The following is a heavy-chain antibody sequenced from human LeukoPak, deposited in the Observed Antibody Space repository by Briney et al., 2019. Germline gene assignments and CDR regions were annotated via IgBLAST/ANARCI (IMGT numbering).Heavy chain of an antibody. CDR1: GGRIDLTNY. J-gene: IGHJ4*02. CDR3: TRENRPFCPFAY. V-gene: IGHV4-4*02. Sequence: SETLSLTCVVSGGRIDLTNYWCRVRQAPGKGLEWIGEISHDGTTNYNPSLRSRVAMSLDRANNQFSLTLTSVTAADTAVYYCTRENRPFCPFAYWGQGVLVTVSS. D-gene: IGHD2/OR15-2a*01. CDR2: ISHDGTT.